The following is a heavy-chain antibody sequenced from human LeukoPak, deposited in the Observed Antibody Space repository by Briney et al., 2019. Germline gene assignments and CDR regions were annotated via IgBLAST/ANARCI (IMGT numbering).Heavy chain of an antibody. CDR2: IYYSGST. V-gene: IGHV4-59*01. Sequence: SETLSLTCTVSGPSISSYYWSWIRQPPGKGLEWIGYIYYSGSTNYNPSLKSRVTISEDTSKNQFSLKLSSVTAADTAVYYCARGNSGTTLDYWGQGTLVTVSS. CDR1: GPSISSYY. CDR3: ARGNSGTTLDY. J-gene: IGHJ4*02. D-gene: IGHD1-7*01.